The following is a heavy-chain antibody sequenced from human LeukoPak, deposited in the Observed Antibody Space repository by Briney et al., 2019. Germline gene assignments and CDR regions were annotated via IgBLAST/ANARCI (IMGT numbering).Heavy chain of an antibody. D-gene: IGHD4-17*01. CDR3: ARPSYGASDY. CDR1: GYRFAKSW. V-gene: IGHV5-51*01. J-gene: IGHJ4*02. Sequence: GESLKISCKGSGYRFAKSWIGWVRQMPGKGLEWLGIIYPDDSCTRYSPSFQGQVTMSVDKSISTAYLQWSSLKASDTAMYYCARPSYGASDYWGQGTLVTVSS. CDR2: IYPDDSCT.